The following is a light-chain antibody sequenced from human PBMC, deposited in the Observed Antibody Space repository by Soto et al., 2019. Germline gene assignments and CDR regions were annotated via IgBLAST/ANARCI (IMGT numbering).Light chain of an antibody. Sequence: DIQMTQSPSTLSASVGDRVTITCRASQSISISLAWYQQKPGKAPKLLIYKASSLESGVPSRFSGSGSGTEFTLTISSLQPDDFATYYCQEYNSYSQTFGQGTKVEIK. CDR1: QSISIS. CDR3: QEYNSYSQT. CDR2: KAS. J-gene: IGKJ1*01. V-gene: IGKV1-5*03.